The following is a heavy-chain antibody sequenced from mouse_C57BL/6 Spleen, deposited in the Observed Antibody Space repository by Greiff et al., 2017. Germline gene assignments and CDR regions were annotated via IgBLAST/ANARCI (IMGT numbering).Heavy chain of an antibody. J-gene: IGHJ4*01. CDR2: INPGSGGT. CDR1: GYAFTNYL. V-gene: IGHV1-54*01. Sequence: QVQLQQSGAELVRPGTSVKVSCKASGYAFTNYLIEWVKQRPGQGLEWIGVINPGSGGTNYNEKFKGKATLTADKSSSTAYMQLSSLTSEDSAVXFCALYYYDYYAMDYWGQGTSVTVSS. D-gene: IGHD1-1*01. CDR3: ALYYYDYYAMDY.